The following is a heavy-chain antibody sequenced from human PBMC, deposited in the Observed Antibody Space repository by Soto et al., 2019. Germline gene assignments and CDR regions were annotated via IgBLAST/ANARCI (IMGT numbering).Heavy chain of an antibody. D-gene: IGHD3-3*01. CDR2: IYYRGST. Sequence: QLQLQESCPGQVNPSETLSLTCTVSGDSISSSSYYWGWIRQSPGKGLEWIGSIYYRGSTHYNPSLKSRVTTSIDTSANQFSLNLTSVTAADTAVYYCAREVGFGWFDPWGQGTLVTVSS. V-gene: IGHV4-39*02. J-gene: IGHJ5*02. CDR1: GDSISSSSYY. CDR3: AREVGFGWFDP.